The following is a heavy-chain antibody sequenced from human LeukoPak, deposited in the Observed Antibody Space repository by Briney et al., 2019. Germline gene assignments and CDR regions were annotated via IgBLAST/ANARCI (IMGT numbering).Heavy chain of an antibody. Sequence: GGSLRLSFAAPGFTLSSNSMSWFGRPPGKGLGGSSVIYSGGSTYYADSVKGRFTISRHNSKNTLYLQMNSLRAEDTAVYYCARAVGYEGNMYYFDYWGQGTLVTVSS. CDR3: ARAVGYEGNMYYFDY. V-gene: IGHV3-53*04. D-gene: IGHD2-2*01. J-gene: IGHJ4*02. CDR1: GFTLSSNS. CDR2: IYSGGST.